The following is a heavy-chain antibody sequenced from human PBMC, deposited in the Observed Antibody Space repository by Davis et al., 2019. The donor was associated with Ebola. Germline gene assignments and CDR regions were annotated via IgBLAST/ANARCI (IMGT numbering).Heavy chain of an antibody. V-gene: IGHV1-2*06. CDR2: VNPYSGGT. CDR3: ARVRYCGGDCSKNYYYGMDV. J-gene: IGHJ6*04. D-gene: IGHD2-21*02. CDR1: GYTFSGYY. Sequence: ASVKVSCKASGYTFSGYYINWVRQATGQGLEWMGRVNPYSGGTNYAQKFQARVTMTRDTSISTAYMELSRLRSDDTAVYYCARVRYCGGDCSKNYYYGMDVWGKGTTVTVSS.